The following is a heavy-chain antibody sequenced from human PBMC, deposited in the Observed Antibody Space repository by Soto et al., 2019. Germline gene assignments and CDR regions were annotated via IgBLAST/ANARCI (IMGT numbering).Heavy chain of an antibody. D-gene: IGHD3-3*01. CDR2: IYYSGST. CDR1: GGSISSYY. Sequence: SETLSLTCTVSGGSISSYYWSWIRQPPGKGLEWIGYIYYSGSTNYNPSLKSRVTISVDTSKNQFSLKLSSVTAADTAVYYCASVLTYYDFWSGYYNYDAFDIWGQGTMVTVS. J-gene: IGHJ3*02. V-gene: IGHV4-59*01. CDR3: ASVLTYYDFWSGYYNYDAFDI.